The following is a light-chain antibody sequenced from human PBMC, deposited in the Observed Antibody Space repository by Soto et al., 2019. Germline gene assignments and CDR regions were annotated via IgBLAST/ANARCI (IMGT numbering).Light chain of an antibody. CDR3: QQSYSTWWT. V-gene: IGKV1-39*01. CDR1: QSISSY. Sequence: DLQLPQSPSSLSASVGDRVTITCRASQSISSYLNWYQQKPGKAPKLLIYAASSLQSGVPSRFSGSGSGTDFTLTISSLQPEDFATYYCQQSYSTWWTFGQGAKV. CDR2: AAS. J-gene: IGKJ1*01.